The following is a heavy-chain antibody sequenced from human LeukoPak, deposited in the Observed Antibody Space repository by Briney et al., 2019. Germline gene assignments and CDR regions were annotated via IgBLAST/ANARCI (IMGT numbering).Heavy chain of an antibody. CDR3: ARDLGYSSLDA. CDR2: ISGSGDST. V-gene: IGHV3-23*01. CDR1: GFTFNNYA. Sequence: GGSLRLSCAASGFTFNNYAMAWVRQAPGKGLEWVSGISGSGDSTYYAESVRGRFTMSRDNSQTTLYVEMNSLTAEDTAVYYCARDLGYSSLDAWSQGTLVTVSS. J-gene: IGHJ5*02. D-gene: IGHD2-21*01.